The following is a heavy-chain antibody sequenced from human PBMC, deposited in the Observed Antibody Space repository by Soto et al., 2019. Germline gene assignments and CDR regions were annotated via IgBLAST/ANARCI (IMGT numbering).Heavy chain of an antibody. CDR2: TYYRSKWYN. CDR1: GDSVSSNSAA. Sequence: PSQTLSHTCAISGDSVSSNSAAWNCIRQSPSRGLEWLGRTYYRSKWYNDYAVSVKSRITINPDTSKNQFSLQLNSVTPEDTAVYYCARDLTGTTYNWFDPWGQGTLATVSS. V-gene: IGHV6-1*01. CDR3: ARDLTGTTYNWFDP. D-gene: IGHD1-7*01. J-gene: IGHJ5*02.